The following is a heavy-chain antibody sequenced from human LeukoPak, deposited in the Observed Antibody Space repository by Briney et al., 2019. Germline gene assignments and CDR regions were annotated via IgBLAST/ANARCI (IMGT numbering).Heavy chain of an antibody. Sequence: SETLSLTCTVSGGSISSSSYYWGWIRQPPGKGLEWIGSIYYSGSTYYNPSLKSRVTISVDTSKNQFSLKLSSVTAADTAVYYCSRSNIAARPGYYYYGMDVWGQGTTVTVSS. J-gene: IGHJ6*02. CDR3: SRSNIAARPGYYYYGMDV. CDR1: GGSISSSSYY. CDR2: IYYSGST. D-gene: IGHD6-6*01. V-gene: IGHV4-39*01.